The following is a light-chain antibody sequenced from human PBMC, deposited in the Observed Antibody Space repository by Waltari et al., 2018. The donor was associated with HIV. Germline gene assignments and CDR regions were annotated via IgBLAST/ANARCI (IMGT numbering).Light chain of an antibody. Sequence: SYEVTQPPSVSVSPGQTASITCAGDKLGDKYACWYQQRPGQSPVLVIYQDSKRPSAIPERFSGPNSGNTATLTISGTQAMDEADYYCQAWDNSTVVFGGGTKLTVL. V-gene: IGLV3-1*01. CDR1: KLGDKY. CDR3: QAWDNSTVV. CDR2: QDS. J-gene: IGLJ2*01.